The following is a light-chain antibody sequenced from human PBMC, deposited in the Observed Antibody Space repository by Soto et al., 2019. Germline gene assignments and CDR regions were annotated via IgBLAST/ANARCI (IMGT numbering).Light chain of an antibody. CDR1: QSVSGSY. CDR2: GAS. CDR3: QHYGTSPTWT. V-gene: IGKV3-20*01. J-gene: IGKJ1*01. Sequence: DIVLTQSPGTLSLSPGERATLSCRASQSVSGSYLAWYQQIPGQAPRLLIYGASSRATGIPDRFSGDGSGTDFTLTISRLEPEDFVVYYCQHYGTSPTWTFGQGTKVEVK.